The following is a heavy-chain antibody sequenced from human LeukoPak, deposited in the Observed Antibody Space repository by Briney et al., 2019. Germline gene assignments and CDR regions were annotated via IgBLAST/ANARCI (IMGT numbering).Heavy chain of an antibody. CDR3: ARDSGFSGTQRGEY. CDR1: GFTFSSYA. CDR2: ISYDGTNK. D-gene: IGHD3/OR15-3a*01. V-gene: IGHV3-30*04. Sequence: GGSLRLSCAASGFTFSSYAMHWVRQAPGKGLEWVTVISYDGTNKYYTDSVKGRFTISRDNSKNTLYLQMNSLRAEDTAVYYCARDSGFSGTQRGEYWGQGTLVTVSS. J-gene: IGHJ4*02.